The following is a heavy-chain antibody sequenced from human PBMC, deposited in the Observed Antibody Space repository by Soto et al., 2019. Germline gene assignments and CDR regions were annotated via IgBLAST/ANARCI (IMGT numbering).Heavy chain of an antibody. CDR1: GFNFDDYA. V-gene: IGHV3-43*02. CDR3: AKDEAAAGAEYFQH. J-gene: IGHJ1*01. D-gene: IGHD6-13*01. Sequence: GGSLRLSCAASGFNFDDYAMHWVRQAPGKGLEWVSLISGDGGSTYYADSVKGRFTISRDNSTNTLYLQMNSLRTEDTALYYCAKDEAAAGAEYFQHWGQGTLVTVSS. CDR2: ISGDGGST.